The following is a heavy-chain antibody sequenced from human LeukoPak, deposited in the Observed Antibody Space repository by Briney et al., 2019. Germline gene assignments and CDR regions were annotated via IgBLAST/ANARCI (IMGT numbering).Heavy chain of an antibody. CDR1: GGTFSSYA. D-gene: IGHD3-10*01. J-gene: IGHJ4*02. Sequence: SVKVSCKASGGTFSSYAISWVRQAPGQGLEWMGGIIPIFGTANYAQKFQGRVTITADESTSTAYMELSSLRSEDTAVYYCARDGFHPSMEGRFDPYFDYWGQGTLVTVSS. V-gene: IGHV1-69*13. CDR2: IIPIFGTA. CDR3: ARDGFHPSMEGRFDPYFDY.